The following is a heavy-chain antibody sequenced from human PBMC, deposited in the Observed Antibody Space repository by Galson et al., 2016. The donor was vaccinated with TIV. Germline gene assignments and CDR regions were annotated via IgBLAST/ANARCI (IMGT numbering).Heavy chain of an antibody. CDR1: GGTFISYT. CDR2: IIPVLGMT. V-gene: IGHV1-69*02. D-gene: IGHD3-9*01. J-gene: IGHJ4*02. Sequence: SVKVSCKASGGTFISYTLSWVRQAPGQGLEWMGRIIPVLGMTNYAQKFQGRVTITADRFTGTAYLERSSLKPGDTAVYYWARADSVDISSTDYWGQGTLVTVSS. CDR3: ARADSVDISSTDY.